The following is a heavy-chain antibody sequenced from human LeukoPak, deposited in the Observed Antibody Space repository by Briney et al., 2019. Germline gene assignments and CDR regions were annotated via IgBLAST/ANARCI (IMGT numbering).Heavy chain of an antibody. V-gene: IGHV1-2*02. CDR3: ARVDGDTAMRPPVYYYYMDV. D-gene: IGHD5-18*01. J-gene: IGHJ6*03. Sequence: ASVKVSCKASGYTFTGYYMHWVRQAPVQGLEWMGWINPNSGGTNYAQKLQGRVTMTTDTSTSTAYMELRSLRSDDTAVYYCARVDGDTAMRPPVYYYYMDVWGKGTTVTVSS. CDR2: INPNSGGT. CDR1: GYTFTGYY.